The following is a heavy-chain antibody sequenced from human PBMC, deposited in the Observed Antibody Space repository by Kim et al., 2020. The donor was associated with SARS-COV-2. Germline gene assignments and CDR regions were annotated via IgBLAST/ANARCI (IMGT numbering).Heavy chain of an antibody. Sequence: GGSLRLSCAASGFTFSSNAMSWVRQAPGKGLEWVSAISASGAYIHYADSVKGRFTISRDNSKNTLYLQMNSLRAEDTAVYYCANSGSSSGWSSHGYWGQGTLVTVSS. CDR2: ISASGAYI. CDR1: GFTFSSNA. J-gene: IGHJ4*02. CDR3: ANSGSSSGWSSHGY. V-gene: IGHV3-23*01. D-gene: IGHD6-19*01.